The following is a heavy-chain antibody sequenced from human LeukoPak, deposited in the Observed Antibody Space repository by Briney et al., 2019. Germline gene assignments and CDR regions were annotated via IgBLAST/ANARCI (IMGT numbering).Heavy chain of an antibody. Sequence: GGSLRLSCAASGFTFSSYAMNWVRQAPGKGLEWVAGIGSGDRTFHAESVKGRFTISRDKSKDTLYLQMNSPRAEDTAVYYCAKDATASPYFHWFDNWGQGTQVIVSS. CDR2: IGSGDRT. V-gene: IGHV3-23*01. CDR1: GFTFSSYA. D-gene: IGHD3-9*01. CDR3: AKDATASPYFHWFDN. J-gene: IGHJ4*02.